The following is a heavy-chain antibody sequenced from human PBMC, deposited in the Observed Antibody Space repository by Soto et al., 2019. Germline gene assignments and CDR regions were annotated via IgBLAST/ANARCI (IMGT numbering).Heavy chain of an antibody. V-gene: IGHV3-30*18. CDR2: ISYDGSNK. J-gene: IGHJ6*02. CDR1: GFTFSSYG. Sequence: GGSLRLSCAASGFTFSSYGMHWVRQAPGKGLEWVAVISYDGSNKYYADSVKGRFTISRDNSKNTLYLQMNSLRAEDTAVYYCAKDRSPVLLWFGEPMNYYYYYGMDVWGQGTTVTVSS. D-gene: IGHD3-10*01. CDR3: AKDRSPVLLWFGEPMNYYYYYGMDV.